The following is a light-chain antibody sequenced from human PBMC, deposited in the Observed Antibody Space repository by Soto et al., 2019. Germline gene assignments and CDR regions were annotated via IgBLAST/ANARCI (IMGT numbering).Light chain of an antibody. CDR3: SAYPGPSTYV. V-gene: IGLV2-18*02. CDR2: DVS. J-gene: IGLJ1*01. CDR1: SSDVGSYSR. Sequence: QSVLTQPPSVSGSPGQSVTISCTGTSSDVGSYSRVSWYQQPPGTAPKLMIYDVSNRPSGVPDRFSGSKSGHPASLTIFGLKFEDAADYYCSAYPGPSTYVFGPGPKVPV.